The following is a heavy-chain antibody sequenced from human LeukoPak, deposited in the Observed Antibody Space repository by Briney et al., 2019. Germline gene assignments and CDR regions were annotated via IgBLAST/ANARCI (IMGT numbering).Heavy chain of an antibody. D-gene: IGHD3-22*01. J-gene: IGHJ4*02. Sequence: GGSLRLSCAASGFTVSSNYMSWVRQAPGKGLEWVSFIYIDGSTYYADSVKGRFTISRDNSKNTLYLQMNSLRAEDTAVYYCARVLSSGYYYGFDYWGQGTLVTVSP. CDR1: GFTVSSNY. CDR2: IYIDGST. V-gene: IGHV3-53*01. CDR3: ARVLSSGYYYGFDY.